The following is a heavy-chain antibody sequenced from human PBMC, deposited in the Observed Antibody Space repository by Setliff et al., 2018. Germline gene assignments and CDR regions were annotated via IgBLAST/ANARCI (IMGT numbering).Heavy chain of an antibody. CDR3: AKRGPYCSGGTCHYYFDY. J-gene: IGHJ4*02. D-gene: IGHD2-15*01. CDR2: MNPNSGST. Sequence: ASVKVSCKASGYTFTSYDINWVRQATGQGLEWMGWMNPNSGSTGYAQKFQGRVTMTRNTSISTAYMELSSLRSEDTAVYYCAKRGPYCSGGTCHYYFDYWGQGTLVTVSS. V-gene: IGHV1-8*02. CDR1: GYTFTSYD.